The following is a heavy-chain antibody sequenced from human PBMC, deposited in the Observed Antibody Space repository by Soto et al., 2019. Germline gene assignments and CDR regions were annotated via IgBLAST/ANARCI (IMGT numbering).Heavy chain of an antibody. D-gene: IGHD3-9*01. V-gene: IGHV4-4*02. CDR1: SGSISSSNW. J-gene: IGHJ4*02. Sequence: QVQLQESGPGLVKPSGTLSLTCAVSSGSISSSNWWSWVRQPPGKGLEWIGEIYHSGSTNYNPSLKSRVTISVDKSETQSPLKLSAVTAADTAVYYCARRSRDYDILTGYYTRSPFDYWGQGTLVTVSS. CDR2: IYHSGST. CDR3: ARRSRDYDILTGYYTRSPFDY.